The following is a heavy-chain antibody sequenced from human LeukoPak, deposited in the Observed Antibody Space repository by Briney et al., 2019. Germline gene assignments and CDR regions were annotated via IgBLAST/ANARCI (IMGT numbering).Heavy chain of an antibody. CDR1: GFTFSSYE. CDR3: ARARGGRFSDMDV. V-gene: IGHV3-48*03. CDR2: ISSSGSTI. Sequence: GGSLRLSCGASGFTFSSYEMNWVRQAPGKGLEWVSYISSSGSTIYYADSVKDQFTNPKDNAKNSLYLQMNSLRAEDTAVYYCARARGGRFSDMDVWGKGTTVTVSS. J-gene: IGHJ6*03. D-gene: IGHD3-10*01.